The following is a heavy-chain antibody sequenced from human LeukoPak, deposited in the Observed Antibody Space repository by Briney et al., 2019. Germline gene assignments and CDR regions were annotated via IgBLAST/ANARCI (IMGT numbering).Heavy chain of an antibody. CDR2: ISYDGSNK. CDR1: GFTFSSYG. V-gene: IGHV3-30*03. J-gene: IGHJ6*03. D-gene: IGHD5-12*01. CDR3: ARDGGLVATEGSGYYYYMDV. Sequence: GGSLRLSCAASGFTFSSYGMHWVRQAPGKGLEWVAVISYDGSNKYYADSVKGRFTISRDNSKNTLYLQMNSLRAEDTAVYYCARDGGLVATEGSGYYYYMDVWGKGTTVTVSS.